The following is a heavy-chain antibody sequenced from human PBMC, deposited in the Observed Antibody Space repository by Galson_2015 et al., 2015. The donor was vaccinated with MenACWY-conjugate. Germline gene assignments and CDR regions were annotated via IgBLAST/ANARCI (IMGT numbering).Heavy chain of an antibody. J-gene: IGHJ4*02. CDR2: ISSSAIYI. Sequence: SLRLSCAASGFTFSDYYMSWIRQAPGKGLEWVSYISSSAIYINYADSVKGRFTISRDNAKNSLYLQMNSLRAEDTAVYYCARPIYGSGTYRYFDYWGQGALVTVSS. CDR3: ARPIYGSGTYRYFDY. V-gene: IGHV3-11*03. CDR1: GFTFSDYY. D-gene: IGHD3-10*01.